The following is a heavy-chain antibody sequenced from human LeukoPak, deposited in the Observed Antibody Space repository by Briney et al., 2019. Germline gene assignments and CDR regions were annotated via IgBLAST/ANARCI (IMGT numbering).Heavy chain of an antibody. Sequence: GGSLRLSCTASGFTFSRYSLNWVRQAPGKGLEWVSSITSSNYIYYADSVKGRFTISRDNAKNSLYLQMNSLRAEDTAVYYCVRVSCSGGSCLDYWGQGTLVTVSS. CDR1: GFTFSRYS. J-gene: IGHJ4*02. V-gene: IGHV3-21*01. D-gene: IGHD2-15*01. CDR3: VRVSCSGGSCLDY. CDR2: ITSSNYI.